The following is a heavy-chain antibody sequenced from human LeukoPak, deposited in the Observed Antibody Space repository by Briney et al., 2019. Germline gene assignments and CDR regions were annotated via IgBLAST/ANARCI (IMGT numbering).Heavy chain of an antibody. V-gene: IGHV3-23*01. CDR1: GFTISTNY. Sequence: GGSLTLSCAASGFTISTNYMSWVRQAPGKGLEWVSAISSSGGSTYYPDSAKGRFTMYRDNSKNTLYLQMNSLRAADTAVYYCAKDVSTMYYYDTTISPDAFHIWGQGTMVTVSS. J-gene: IGHJ3*02. CDR2: ISSSGGST. D-gene: IGHD3-22*01. CDR3: AKDVSTMYYYDTTISPDAFHI.